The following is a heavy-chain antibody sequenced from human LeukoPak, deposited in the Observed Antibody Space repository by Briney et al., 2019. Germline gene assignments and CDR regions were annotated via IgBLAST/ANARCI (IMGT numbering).Heavy chain of an antibody. V-gene: IGHV3-30-3*01. D-gene: IGHD2-2*01. Sequence: PGGSLRLSCAASGFTFSNYAVHWVRQAPGKGLEWVAVISYDGSNKYYADSVKGRFTISRDNSKNTLYLQMNSLRAEDTAVYYCARGSGIVVVPAPHFDYWGQGTLVTVSS. CDR1: GFTFSNYA. CDR2: ISYDGSNK. CDR3: ARGSGIVVVPAPHFDY. J-gene: IGHJ4*02.